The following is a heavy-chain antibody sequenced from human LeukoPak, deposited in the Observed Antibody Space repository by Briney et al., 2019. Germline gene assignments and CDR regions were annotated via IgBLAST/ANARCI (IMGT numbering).Heavy chain of an antibody. J-gene: IGHJ6*02. V-gene: IGHV3-74*01. CDR2: INSDGSIT. Sequence: GGSLRLSCAASGFSFTTYWMHWVRQAPGKGLVWVSHINSDGSITSYADSVKGRFTISRDNAKNTLYLQMNSLRAEDTAVYYCARDAVDTANAVWGQGTTVTVSS. D-gene: IGHD5-18*01. CDR1: GFSFTTYW. CDR3: ARDAVDTANAV.